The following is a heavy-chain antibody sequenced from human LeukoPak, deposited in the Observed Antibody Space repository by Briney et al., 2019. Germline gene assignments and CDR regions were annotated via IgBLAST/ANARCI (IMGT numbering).Heavy chain of an antibody. J-gene: IGHJ4*02. CDR2: ISSSSTYI. D-gene: IGHD3-3*01. V-gene: IGHV3-21*01. CDR1: GFTFSSYN. Sequence: GGSLRLSCAASGFTFSSYNMNWVRQAPGKGLEWVSPISSSSTYIYYTDSVRGRLTISRDNAKNSLYLQMNSLRAEDTAVYWCARDYIAYDPLDYWGQGTLVTVSS. CDR3: ARDYIAYDPLDY.